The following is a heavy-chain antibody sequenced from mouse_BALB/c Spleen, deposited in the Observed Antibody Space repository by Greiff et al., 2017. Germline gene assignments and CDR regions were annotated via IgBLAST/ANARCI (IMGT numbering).Heavy chain of an antibody. CDR2: ISSGGST. V-gene: IGHV5-6-5*01. D-gene: IGHD1-1*01. CDR1: GFTFSSYA. J-gene: IGHJ4*01. CDR3: ARLLRYAMDY. Sequence: EGKLVESGGGLVKPGGSLKLSCAASGFTFSSYAMSWVRQTPEKRLEWVASISSGGSTYYPDSVKGRFTISRDNAKNNLYLQMSSLRSEDTALYYCARLLRYAMDYWGQGTSVTVSS.